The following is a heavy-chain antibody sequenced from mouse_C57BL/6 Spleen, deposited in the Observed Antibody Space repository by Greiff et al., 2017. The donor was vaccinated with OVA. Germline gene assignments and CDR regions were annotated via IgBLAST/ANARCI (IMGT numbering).Heavy chain of an antibody. D-gene: IGHD1-2*01. CDR2: IYPSSGIT. CDR1: GYTFTSYG. V-gene: IGHV1-81*01. Sequence: VQLQQSGAELVRPGASVKLSCQASGYTFTSYGISWVKQRTGQGLEWIGEIYPSSGITYYNEKFKGKATLTADKSSRTAYMELRSLTSEDSAVYFCAGVSVTAAGACWGKTTLVTVTA. J-gene: IGHJ3*01. CDR3: AGVSVTAAGAC.